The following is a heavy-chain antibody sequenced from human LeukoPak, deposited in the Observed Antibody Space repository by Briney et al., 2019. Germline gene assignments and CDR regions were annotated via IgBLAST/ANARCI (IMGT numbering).Heavy chain of an antibody. Sequence: PGGSLRLSCAASGFTFSSYSMNWVRQAPGKGLEWVSGIWGGGRTHYAASVKGRVTISRDNSKNTMYLQMNSVSAEDAAVYFCAKAPVTSCRGAYCYPFDSWGQGTLVTVSS. V-gene: IGHV3-23*01. D-gene: IGHD2-21*01. CDR1: GFTFSSYS. J-gene: IGHJ4*02. CDR3: AKAPVTSCRGAYCYPFDS. CDR2: IWGGGRT.